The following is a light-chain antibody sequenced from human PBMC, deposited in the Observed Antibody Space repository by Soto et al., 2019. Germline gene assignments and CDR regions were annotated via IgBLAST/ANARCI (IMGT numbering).Light chain of an antibody. J-gene: IGKJ4*01. CDR3: QQYYTTLS. CDR2: WAS. V-gene: IGKV4-1*01. CDR1: QSVLYNSDNKNY. Sequence: DIVMTQSPDSLAVSLGERATINCKSSQSVLYNSDNKNYLAWYQQKAGQPPKLLIYWASTRDSGVPDRFSGSGSGADFPLTLSNLQAEEVAVYYCQQYYTTLSFGGGTKVEIK.